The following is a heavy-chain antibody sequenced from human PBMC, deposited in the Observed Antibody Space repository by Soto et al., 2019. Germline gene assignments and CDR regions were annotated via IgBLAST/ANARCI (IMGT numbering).Heavy chain of an antibody. V-gene: IGHV3-23*01. CDR2: ISGSDGKT. CDR1: GFSFGSYA. CDR3: ASCSYQEY. D-gene: IGHD2-15*01. Sequence: PGGSLRLSSAASGFSFGSYALSWVRHAPGKGLQWVSTISGSDGKTFYADAVKGRFSISRDTSQNTLSLQMNSLRADDTAIYYFASCSYQEYWGQGTRVTVSS. J-gene: IGHJ4*02.